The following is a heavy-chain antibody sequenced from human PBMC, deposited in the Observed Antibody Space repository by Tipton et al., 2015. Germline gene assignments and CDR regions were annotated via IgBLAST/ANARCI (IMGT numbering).Heavy chain of an antibody. CDR3: AREGRGGNFND. J-gene: IGHJ4*02. CDR2: TVPIFAKA. Sequence: QLVQSGAEVKKPGSSIRVSCKCSGATFSTNGLSCVRQAPGQGLEWMGATVPIFAKANYAQKFQGRLIITADEGTSTVYMDLSSLRPEDTAVYYCAREGRGGNFNDWGQGTLVTVSS. CDR1: GATFSTNG. D-gene: IGHD4-23*01. V-gene: IGHV1-69*01.